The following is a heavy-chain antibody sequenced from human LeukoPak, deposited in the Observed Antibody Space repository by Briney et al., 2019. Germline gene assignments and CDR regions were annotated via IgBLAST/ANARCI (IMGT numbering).Heavy chain of an antibody. J-gene: IGHJ5*02. CDR1: GFTFSSYA. Sequence: PGGSLRLSCAASGFTFSSYAMSWVRRAPGKGLEWVSGITTSGGSASYADSVKGRFTISRDNPGNTLFMEMHSLKASDTAIYYCASGIHGTAWYDPWGQGTLVTVSS. CDR2: ITTSGGSA. V-gene: IGHV3-23*01. CDR3: ASGIHGTAWYDP. D-gene: IGHD2/OR15-2a*01.